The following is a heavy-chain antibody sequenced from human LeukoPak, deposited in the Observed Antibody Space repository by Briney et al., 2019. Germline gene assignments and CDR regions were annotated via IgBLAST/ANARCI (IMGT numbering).Heavy chain of an antibody. D-gene: IGHD3-3*01. V-gene: IGHV3-7*05. CDR3: ATYDFWRGYSFGY. J-gene: IGHJ4*02. CDR1: GFTFSSYA. Sequence: GGSLRLSCAASGFTFSSYAMSWVRQAPGKGLEWVANIKQDGSEKYYVDSVKGRFTISRDNAKNSLYLQMNSLRAEDTAVYYCATYDFWRGYSFGYWGQGTLVTVSS. CDR2: IKQDGSEK.